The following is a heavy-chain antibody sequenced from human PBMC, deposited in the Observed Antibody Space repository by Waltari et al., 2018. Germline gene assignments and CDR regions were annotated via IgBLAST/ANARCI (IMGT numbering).Heavy chain of an antibody. D-gene: IGHD2-8*01. Sequence: QLQLQESGPGLVKPSETLSLTCLVSGDSMNRRSYSWGWIRQSPGRGLEWVGQMYITGLSEYNPSLRSRVRISIDRSKSQFSLTLASLTAADTAVYHCARLDPNGFDDSWGQGTLVTVST. J-gene: IGHJ4*02. CDR3: ARLDPNGFDDS. V-gene: IGHV4-39*01. CDR1: GDSMNRRSYS. CDR2: MYITGLS.